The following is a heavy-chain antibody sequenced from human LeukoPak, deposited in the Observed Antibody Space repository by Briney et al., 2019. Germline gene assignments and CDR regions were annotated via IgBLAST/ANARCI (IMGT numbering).Heavy chain of an antibody. CDR3: ARVTGYMIEDYFDY. V-gene: IGHV6-1*01. CDR2: TYYRSKWYN. CDR1: GDSVSSNSAA. J-gene: IGHJ4*02. Sequence: SQTLSLTCAISGDSVSSNSAAWNWIRQSPSRGLEWLVRTYYRSKWYNDYAVAVKSRITINPDTSKNQFSLRLSSVTAADTAVYYCARVTGYMIEDYFDYWGQGTLVTVYS. D-gene: IGHD3-22*01.